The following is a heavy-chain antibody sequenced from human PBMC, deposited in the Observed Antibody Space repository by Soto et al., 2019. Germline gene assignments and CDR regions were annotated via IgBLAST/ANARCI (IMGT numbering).Heavy chain of an antibody. CDR1: GFMFSSAW. CDR3: VEGWNDF. D-gene: IGHD1-1*01. CDR2: IKSKADGGGR. J-gene: IGHJ4*02. V-gene: IGHV3-15*01. Sequence: EVQMVQSGGDLVKPGGSLRLSCVTSGFMFSSAWMSWVRQAPGKGLEWVARIKSKADGGGRDYAAPVKGRFTISRDDSKNTVYLQMNSLRAEDTAVYYCVEGWNDFWGQGTLVTVSS.